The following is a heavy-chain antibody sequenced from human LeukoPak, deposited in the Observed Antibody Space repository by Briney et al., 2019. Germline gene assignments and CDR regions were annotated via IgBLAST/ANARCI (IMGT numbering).Heavy chain of an antibody. CDR3: ARGPRRTSYCSSTSCRYYYYGMDV. V-gene: IGHV4-30-2*01. CDR1: GGSISSGGYC. J-gene: IGHJ6*02. CDR2: SYQSGST. Sequence: SETLSLTCAVSGGSISSGGYCWGWVRQPPGRGLEWIVYSYQSGSTYDNPSRKSGLTISVKRSKKQCSRKLSAVAAADTVLYYCARGPRRTSYCSSTSCRYYYYGMDVWGQGTTVTVSS. D-gene: IGHD2-2*01.